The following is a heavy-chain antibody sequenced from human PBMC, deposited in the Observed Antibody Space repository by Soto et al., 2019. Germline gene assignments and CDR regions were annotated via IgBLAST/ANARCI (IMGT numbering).Heavy chain of an antibody. D-gene: IGHD6-13*01. CDR2: ISYRGTT. Sequence: QLQLQESGPGLVKPSETLALTCTVSGGSISSYYWSWIRQPPGKGLEWIGYISYRGTTNYNPSVKSRVSITVDTSNNQCSLELSSVTAAGTAVYYCARRYSSAFDIWGQGTRVTVSS. J-gene: IGHJ3*02. V-gene: IGHV4-59*08. CDR1: GGSISSYY. CDR3: ARRYSSAFDI.